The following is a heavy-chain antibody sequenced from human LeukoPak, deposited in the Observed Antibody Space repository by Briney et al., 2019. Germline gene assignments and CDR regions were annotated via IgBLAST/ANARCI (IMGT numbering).Heavy chain of an antibody. J-gene: IGHJ4*02. Sequence: PSETLSLTCTVSGGSISSYYWSWIRQPPGKGLEWIGYIYYSGSTNYNPSLKSRVTISVDTSKNQFSLKLSSVTAADTAVYYCARGNWGNFDYWGQRTLVTVSS. CDR3: ARGNWGNFDY. CDR2: IYYSGST. V-gene: IGHV4-59*01. D-gene: IGHD7-27*01. CDR1: GGSISSYY.